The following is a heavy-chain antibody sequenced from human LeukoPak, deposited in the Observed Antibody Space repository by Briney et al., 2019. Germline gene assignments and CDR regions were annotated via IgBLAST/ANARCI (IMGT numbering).Heavy chain of an antibody. D-gene: IGHD3-10*01. CDR3: ARHGVRGVSYFDY. J-gene: IGHJ4*02. Sequence: GESLKISCKGSGYSFTNYWIGWVRQMPGKGLKWMGIIYPGDSDARYSPSFQGQVTISADKSISTAYLQWSSLKASDTAMYYCARHGVRGVSYFDYWGQGTLVTVSS. V-gene: IGHV5-51*01. CDR2: IYPGDSDA. CDR1: GYSFTNYW.